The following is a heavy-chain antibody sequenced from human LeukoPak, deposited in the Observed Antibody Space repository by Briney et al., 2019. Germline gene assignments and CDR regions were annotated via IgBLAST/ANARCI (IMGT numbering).Heavy chain of an antibody. CDR2: ISWNGGNT. J-gene: IGHJ4*02. D-gene: IGHD2-8*01. CDR1: GSKFDDYG. Sequence: GGSLRLSCAASGSKFDDYGMSWVRQAPGKGLEWVSGISWNGGNTGYADSVKGRFTISRDNAKNSVFLQVNSLRADDTAFYYCAREGIYCVNGVCYLDYWGQGTLVTVSS. CDR3: AREGIYCVNGVCYLDY. V-gene: IGHV3-20*04.